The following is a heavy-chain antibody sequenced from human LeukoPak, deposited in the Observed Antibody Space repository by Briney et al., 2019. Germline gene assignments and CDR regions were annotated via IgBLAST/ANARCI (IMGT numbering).Heavy chain of an antibody. J-gene: IGHJ4*02. CDR3: TRDRHGISSWYWVY. CDR1: GFTFGDYA. CDR2: IRSKAYGGTT. D-gene: IGHD6-13*01. V-gene: IGHV3-49*03. Sequence: GGSLRLSCTASGFTFGDYAMSWFRQAPGKGLEWVGFIRSKAYGGTTEYAASVKGRFTISRDDSKSIAYLQMNSLKTEDTAVYYCTRDRHGISSWYWVYWGQGTLVTVSS.